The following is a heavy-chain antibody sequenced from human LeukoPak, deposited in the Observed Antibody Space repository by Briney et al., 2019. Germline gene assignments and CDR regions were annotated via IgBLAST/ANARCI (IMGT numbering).Heavy chain of an antibody. J-gene: IGHJ3*02. CDR2: ISSSRSYI. CDR1: GFTFSSYT. CDR3: ARASVATIYPAFDI. V-gene: IGHV3-21*01. Sequence: PGGSLRLSCAASGFTFSSYTMNWVRQAPGKGLEWVSSISSSRSYIHYADSVKGRLTISRDNAKNSLCLQMNSLRAADTAVYYCARASVATIYPAFDIWGQGTMVTVSS. D-gene: IGHD5-12*01.